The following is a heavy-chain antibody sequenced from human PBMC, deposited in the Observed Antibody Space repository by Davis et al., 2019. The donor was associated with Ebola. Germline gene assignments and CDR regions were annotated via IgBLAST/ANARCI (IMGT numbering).Heavy chain of an antibody. CDR2: IRSKANSYAT. V-gene: IGHV3-73*01. CDR3: TRSSPDY. CDR1: GFTFSGSA. Sequence: GESLKISCAASGFTFSGSAMHWVRQASGKGLEWVGRIRSKANSYATAYAASVKGRFTISRDDSKNTAYLQMNSLKTEDTAVYYCTRSSPDYWGQGTRVTVSS. J-gene: IGHJ4*02.